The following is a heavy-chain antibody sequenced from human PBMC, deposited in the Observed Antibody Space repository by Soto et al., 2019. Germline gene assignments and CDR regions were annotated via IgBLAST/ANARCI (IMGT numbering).Heavy chain of an antibody. CDR2: INHSGST. V-gene: IGHV4-34*01. CDR3: ARVRYSDGYYYYYGMAV. CDR1: GGSFSGYY. D-gene: IGHD5-18*01. Sequence: PSETLSLTCAVYGGSFSGYYWSWIRQPPGKGLEWIGEINHSGSTNYNPSLKSRVTISVDTSKDQFSLKLSSVTAADTAVYYCARVRYSDGYYYYYGMAVWGQGPTVTVSS. J-gene: IGHJ6*02.